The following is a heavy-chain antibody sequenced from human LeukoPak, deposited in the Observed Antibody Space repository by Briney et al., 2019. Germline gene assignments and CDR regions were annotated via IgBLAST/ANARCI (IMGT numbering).Heavy chain of an antibody. J-gene: IGHJ3*02. CDR2: IYYSGST. Sequence: PSETLSLTCTVSGGSISSSSYYWGWIRQPPGKGLEWIGSIYYSGSTYYNPSLKSRVTISVDTSKNQFSLKLSSVTAADTAVYYCAIAYYYDSSGYYQGHGAFDIWGQGTMVTVSS. V-gene: IGHV4-39*01. CDR1: GGSISSSSYY. CDR3: AIAYYYDSSGYYQGHGAFDI. D-gene: IGHD3-22*01.